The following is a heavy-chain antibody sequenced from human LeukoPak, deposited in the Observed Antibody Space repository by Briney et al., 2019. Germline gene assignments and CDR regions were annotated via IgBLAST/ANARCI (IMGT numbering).Heavy chain of an antibody. J-gene: IGHJ4*02. V-gene: IGHV1-18*01. Sequence: ASVKVSCKASGYTFTSYGISWVRQAPGQGLEWMGWISAYNGNTNYAQKLQGRVTMTTDTSTSTAYMELRSLRSDDTAVYYCARDRGPITYYDFWSGYYLFDCWGQGTLVTVSS. CDR3: ARDRGPITYYDFWSGYYLFDC. CDR2: ISAYNGNT. CDR1: GYTFTSYG. D-gene: IGHD3-3*01.